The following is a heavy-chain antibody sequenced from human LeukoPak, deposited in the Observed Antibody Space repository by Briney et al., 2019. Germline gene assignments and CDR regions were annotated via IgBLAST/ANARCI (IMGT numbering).Heavy chain of an antibody. CDR3: ARGFCSSTSCYQGPFDF. Sequence: GGSLRLSCAASGFIFSSALMTWVRQAPGKGLEWVGHIKNKTNGGTTDYAAPVKGRFIISRDDSKNTLYLQMNSLRTEDTAVYYCARGFCSSTSCYQGPFDFWGQGTLVTVSS. J-gene: IGHJ4*02. D-gene: IGHD2-2*01. CDR1: GFIFSSAL. CDR2: IKNKTNGGTT. V-gene: IGHV3-15*01.